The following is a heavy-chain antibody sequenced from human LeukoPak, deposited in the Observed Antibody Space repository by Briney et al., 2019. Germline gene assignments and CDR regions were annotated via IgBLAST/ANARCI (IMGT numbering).Heavy chain of an antibody. J-gene: IGHJ4*02. CDR2: ISGSGGST. V-gene: IGHV3-23*01. CDR3: AKDLAYYYDSSGRPFDY. Sequence: GGSLRLSCAASGFTFSSYAMSWVRQAPGKGLEWVSAISGSGGSTYYADSVKGRFTISRDNSKNTLYLQMNSLRAEDTAVYYCAKDLAYYYDSSGRPFDYWGQGTLVTASS. CDR1: GFTFSSYA. D-gene: IGHD3-22*01.